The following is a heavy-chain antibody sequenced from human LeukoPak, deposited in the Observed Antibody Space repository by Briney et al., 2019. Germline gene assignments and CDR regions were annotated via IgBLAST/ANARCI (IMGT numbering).Heavy chain of an antibody. CDR2: ISSSSSYI. Sequence: PGGSLRLSCAASGFTFSDYYMSWIRQAPGKGLEWVSSISSSSSYIYYADSVKGRFTISRDNAKNSLYLQMNSLRAEDTAVYYCARDPRSELRYFDWLLNPYFDYWGQGTLVTVSS. D-gene: IGHD3-9*01. CDR3: ARDPRSELRYFDWLLNPYFDY. V-gene: IGHV3-11*06. J-gene: IGHJ4*02. CDR1: GFTFSDYY.